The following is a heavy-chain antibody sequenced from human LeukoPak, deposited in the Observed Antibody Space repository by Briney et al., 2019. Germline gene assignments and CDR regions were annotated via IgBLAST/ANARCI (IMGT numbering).Heavy chain of an antibody. J-gene: IGHJ4*02. CDR2: IKQDGSEE. Sequence: GGSLRVSCAASGFTFSNHWMSWVRQAPGKGLEWVANIKQDGSEEYYVDSVKGRFTISRDNAKNSLYLQMNSLRAEDTAVYYCAFRGRGYSYGWLYFDYWGQGTLVTVSS. CDR3: AFRGRGYSYGWLYFDY. D-gene: IGHD5-18*01. V-gene: IGHV3-7*03. CDR1: GFTFSNHW.